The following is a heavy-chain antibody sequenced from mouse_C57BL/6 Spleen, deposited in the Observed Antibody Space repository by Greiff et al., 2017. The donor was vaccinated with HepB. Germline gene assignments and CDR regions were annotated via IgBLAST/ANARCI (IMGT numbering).Heavy chain of an antibody. CDR2: IDPETGGT. CDR3: TRRYYDYAPGWFAY. V-gene: IGHV1-15*01. D-gene: IGHD2-4*01. Sequence: VQLQQSGAELVRPGASVTLSCKASGYTFTDYEMHWVKQTPVHGLEWIGAIDPETGGTAYNQKFKGKAILTADKSSSTAYMELRSLTSEDSAVYYCTRRYYDYAPGWFAYWGQGTLVTVSA. J-gene: IGHJ3*01. CDR1: GYTFTDYE.